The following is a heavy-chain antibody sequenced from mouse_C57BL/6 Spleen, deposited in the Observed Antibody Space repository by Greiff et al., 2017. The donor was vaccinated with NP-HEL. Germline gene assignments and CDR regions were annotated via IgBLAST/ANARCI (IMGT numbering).Heavy chain of an antibody. Sequence: DVKLVESGGGLVKPGGSLKLSCAASGFTFSSYAMSWVRQTPEKRLEWVATISDGGSYTYYPDNVKGRFTISRDNAKNNLYLQMSHLKSEDTAMYYCARGEGLFDYWGQGTTLTVSS. CDR3: ARGEGLFDY. V-gene: IGHV5-4*03. CDR1: GFTFSSYA. CDR2: ISDGGSYT. J-gene: IGHJ2*01.